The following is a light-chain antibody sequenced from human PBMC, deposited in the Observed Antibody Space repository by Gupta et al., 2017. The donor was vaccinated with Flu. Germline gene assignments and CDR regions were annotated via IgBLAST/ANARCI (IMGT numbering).Light chain of an antibody. CDR3: QVWDSPSDHYV. Sequence: SSALTPPPSVSLAPGQTGSITCGGNDIGRKSVFWYQHKPGQAPVLVVYDDRDRPSGIPERFSGSNSGNTATLTISRVEAGDEADYYCQVWDSPSDHYVFGSGTTVTVL. CDR1: DIGRKS. J-gene: IGLJ1*01. V-gene: IGLV3-21*02. CDR2: DDR.